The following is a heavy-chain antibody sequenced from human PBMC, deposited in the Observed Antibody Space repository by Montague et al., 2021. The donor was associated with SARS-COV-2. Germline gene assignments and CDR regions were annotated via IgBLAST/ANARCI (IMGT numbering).Heavy chain of an antibody. CDR3: ARGRAVAVYDY. CDR2: ISSNGGST. Sequence: SLRLSCAASGFTLSSYAMHWVRQAPGKGLEYVSAISSNGGSTYYANSVKGRFTISRDNSKNTLYLQMGSLRAEDMAVYYCARGRAVAVYDYWGQGTLVTVSS. D-gene: IGHD6-19*01. J-gene: IGHJ4*02. V-gene: IGHV3-64*01. CDR1: GFTLSSYA.